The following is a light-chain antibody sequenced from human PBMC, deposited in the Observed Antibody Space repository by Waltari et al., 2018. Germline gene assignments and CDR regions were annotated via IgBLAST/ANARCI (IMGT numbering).Light chain of an antibody. J-gene: IGLJ3*02. CDR3: MILYNNAVV. V-gene: IGLV5-45*01. CDR1: RGINADTYK. Sequence: QAVVTQPASLSASPGASASLTCTLHRGINADTYKIYWYRQRTGRPPPFLLKFRSYSDIKRCSVVPCRFSGSKDTSANSGILFISGLQSEDEADYYCMILYNNAVVFGGGTKLTVL. CDR2: FRSYSDI.